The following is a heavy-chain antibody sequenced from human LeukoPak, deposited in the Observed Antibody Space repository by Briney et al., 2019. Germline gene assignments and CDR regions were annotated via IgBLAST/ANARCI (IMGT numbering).Heavy chain of an antibody. CDR1: GYTFTGYY. D-gene: IGHD1-26*01. V-gene: IGHV1-2*02. Sequence: PAASVKVSCKASGYTFTGYYMHWVRQAPGQGLEWMGWINPNSGGTNYAQKFQGRVTMTRDTSISTAHMELSRLRSDDTAVYFCARSLGVGAAEVNWFDPWGQGTLVTVSS. J-gene: IGHJ5*02. CDR3: ARSLGVGAAEVNWFDP. CDR2: INPNSGGT.